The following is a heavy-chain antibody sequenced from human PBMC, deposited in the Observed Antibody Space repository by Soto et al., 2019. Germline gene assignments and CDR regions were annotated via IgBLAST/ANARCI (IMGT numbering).Heavy chain of an antibody. CDR1: GFTFRGYA. Sequence: EVQLLESGGGLVQPGGSLRLSCAASGFTFRGYAMGWVRQAPGKGLEWVSTISGSSGSTYYADSVKGRFTSSRDNSKNTLYLQMNSLRAEDTAVYYCAKDPKYDSGGYYYVGCFDLWGRGTLVTVSS. V-gene: IGHV3-23*01. CDR3: AKDPKYDSGGYYYVGCFDL. D-gene: IGHD3-22*01. J-gene: IGHJ2*01. CDR2: ISGSSGST.